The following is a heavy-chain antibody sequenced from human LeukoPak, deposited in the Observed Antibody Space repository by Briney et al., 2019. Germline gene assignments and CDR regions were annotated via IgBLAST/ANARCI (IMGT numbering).Heavy chain of an antibody. CDR2: ISGSGGST. V-gene: IGHV3-23*01. Sequence: GGSLRLSCAASGFTFSSYAMSWVRQAPGKGLEWVSAISGSGGSTDYADSVKGRFTISRDNSKNTLYLQLNNLRAEDTAIYYCAKALGFDSWGQGTLVIVSS. CDR1: GFTFSSYA. D-gene: IGHD7-27*01. CDR3: AKALGFDS. J-gene: IGHJ4*02.